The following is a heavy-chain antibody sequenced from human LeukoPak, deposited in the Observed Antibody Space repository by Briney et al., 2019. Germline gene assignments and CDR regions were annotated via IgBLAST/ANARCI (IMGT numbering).Heavy chain of an antibody. D-gene: IGHD6-13*01. V-gene: IGHV3-9*01. CDR1: GFTFDDYA. CDR2: ISWNSGGI. Sequence: GRSLRLSCAASGFTFDDYAMHWVRQAPGKGLEWVSGISWNSGGIGYADSVKGRFTISRDNAKNSLYLQMNSLRAEDTALYYCAKDIRQQLVGNYFDYWGQGTLVTVSS. CDR3: AKDIRQQLVGNYFDY. J-gene: IGHJ4*02.